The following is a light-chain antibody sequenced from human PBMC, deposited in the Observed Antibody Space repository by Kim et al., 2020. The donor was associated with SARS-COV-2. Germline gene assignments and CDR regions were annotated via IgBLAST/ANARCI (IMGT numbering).Light chain of an antibody. Sequence: RATINCKSSQSVLYSSKNKNYLTWYQQKPGQPPKLIIYGASTREAGVPDRFSGSGSGTDFTLTISSLQAEDVAVYYCQQYYTTPFTFGGGTKLEIK. CDR2: GAS. V-gene: IGKV4-1*01. CDR1: QSVLYSSKNKNY. J-gene: IGKJ4*01. CDR3: QQYYTTPFT.